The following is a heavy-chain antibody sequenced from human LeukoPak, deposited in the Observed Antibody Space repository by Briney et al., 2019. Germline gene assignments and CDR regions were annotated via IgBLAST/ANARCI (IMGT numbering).Heavy chain of an antibody. V-gene: IGHV4-4*07. D-gene: IGHD1-1*01. Sequence: SETLSLTCTVSGGSISSYYWTWIRQPAGKRLQWIGRVSTSGSTSYNPSLKSRLTMSVDTSKNQFSLKLTSVTAADTAIYYCARDWSAWDDFFSHLDVWGKGTSVTVSS. CDR2: VSTSGST. J-gene: IGHJ6*04. CDR1: GGSISSYY. CDR3: ARDWSAWDDFFSHLDV.